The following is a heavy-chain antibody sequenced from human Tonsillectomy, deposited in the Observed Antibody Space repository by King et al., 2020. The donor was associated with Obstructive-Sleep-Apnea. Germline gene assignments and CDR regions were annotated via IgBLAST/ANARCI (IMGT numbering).Heavy chain of an antibody. V-gene: IGHV4-39*07. CDR3: ARAYYDSSPDY. CDR2: IYYGGST. Sequence: MQLQESGPGLVKPSETLSLTCTVSGGSMSSSSFYWGWIRQPPGKGLEWIGRIYYGGSTHCNPSLKSRVTISVDTSKTQFFLKLSSVTAADTAVYYCARAYYDSSPDYWGQGTLVTVSS. D-gene: IGHD3-22*01. J-gene: IGHJ4*02. CDR1: GGSMSSSSFY.